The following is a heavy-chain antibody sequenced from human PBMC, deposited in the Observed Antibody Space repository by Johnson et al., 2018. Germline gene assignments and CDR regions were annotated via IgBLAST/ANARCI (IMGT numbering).Heavy chain of an antibody. D-gene: IGHD4-23*01. CDR1: GFTFSNAW. V-gene: IGHV3-15*07. CDR2: IKSKTDGGTT. J-gene: IGHJ6*03. CDR3: TTGTVVTPYYYYYYYMDV. Sequence: VQLVQSGGGLVKPGGSLRLSCAASGFTFSNAWMNWVRQAPGKGLEWVGRIKSKTDGGTTDYAAPVKGRFTISREDSKNTLYLQMNSLKTEDTAVYYCTTGTVVTPYYYYYYYMDVWGKGTTVTVSS.